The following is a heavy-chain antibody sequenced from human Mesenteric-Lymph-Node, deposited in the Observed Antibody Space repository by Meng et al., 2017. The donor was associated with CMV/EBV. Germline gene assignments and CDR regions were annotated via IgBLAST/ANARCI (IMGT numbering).Heavy chain of an antibody. CDR3: ARDVGQFDYYYYAMDV. D-gene: IGHD1-26*01. CDR2: ISAYNGNT. J-gene: IGHJ6*02. Sequence: ASVKVSCKASGYTFTGYYMHWVRQAPGQGLEWMGWISAYNGNTNYAQKLQGRVTMTTDTSTSTAYMELRSLRSDDTAVYYCARDVGQFDYYYYAMDVWGQGTTVTVSS. V-gene: IGHV1-18*04. CDR1: GYTFTGYY.